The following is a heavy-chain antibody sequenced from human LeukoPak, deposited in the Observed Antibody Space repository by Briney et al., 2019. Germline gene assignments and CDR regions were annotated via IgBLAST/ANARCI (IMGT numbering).Heavy chain of an antibody. CDR1: GYTFTDYY. CDR3: ARRYDFWSGYPTAFDY. Sequence: ASVRVSCKASGYTFTDYYIHWVRQAPGQRLEWMGLINPNTGGTSYAQKVQARVTMTRDTSISTAYMELSGLRSDDTAVYYCARRYDFWSGYPTAFDYWGQGTLVTVSS. D-gene: IGHD3-3*01. J-gene: IGHJ4*02. CDR2: INPNTGGT. V-gene: IGHV1-2*06.